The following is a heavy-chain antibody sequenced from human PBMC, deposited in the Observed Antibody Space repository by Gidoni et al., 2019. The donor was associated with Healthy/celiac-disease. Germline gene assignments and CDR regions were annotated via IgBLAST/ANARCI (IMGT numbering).Heavy chain of an antibody. Sequence: QVQLQESGPGLVKPSETLSLTCAVSGYSISSGYYWGWIRQPPGKGLEWIGSIYHSGSTYYHPSLKSRVTISVDTSKNQFSLKLSSVTAADTAVYYCARVYVVVPAAINWFDPWGQGTLVTVSS. V-gene: IGHV4-38-2*01. CDR2: IYHSGST. CDR3: ARVYVVVPAAINWFDP. D-gene: IGHD2-2*02. J-gene: IGHJ5*02. CDR1: GYSISSGYY.